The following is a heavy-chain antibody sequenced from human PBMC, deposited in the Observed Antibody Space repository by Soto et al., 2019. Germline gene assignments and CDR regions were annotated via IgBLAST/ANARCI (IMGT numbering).Heavy chain of an antibody. Sequence: QVQLAQSGGEVKKLGASLKVSCKASGYTFTNYGISWGRKAPGQVLDWMGWISPYTGHTNSAQKFQDRMSMPTDTSTATAYMEWRRLRTDDTAVYHFASHHPFILSTISIDFWGQGTMVSVSS. CDR2: ISPYTGHT. D-gene: IGHD5-12*01. CDR1: GYTFTNYG. V-gene: IGHV1-18*01. CDR3: ASHHPFILSTISIDF. J-gene: IGHJ4*02.